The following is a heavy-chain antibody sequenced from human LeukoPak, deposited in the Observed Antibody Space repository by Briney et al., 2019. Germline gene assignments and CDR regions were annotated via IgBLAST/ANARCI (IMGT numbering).Heavy chain of an antibody. V-gene: IGHV3-30*18. Sequence: GRSLRLSCASSGFSFSSYGMHWVRQAPGKGLEWVALTSYDGSNKYYGDSVKGRFTISRDNSKNTLYLQMNSLRAQDTAVYYCAKMPGDFWSAFYHYFDFWGQGTLVTVSS. CDR2: TSYDGSNK. CDR3: AKMPGDFWSAFYHYFDF. CDR1: GFSFSSYG. D-gene: IGHD3-3*01. J-gene: IGHJ4*02.